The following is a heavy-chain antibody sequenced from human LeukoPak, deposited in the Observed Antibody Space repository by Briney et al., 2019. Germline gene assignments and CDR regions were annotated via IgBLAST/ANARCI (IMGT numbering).Heavy chain of an antibody. J-gene: IGHJ6*02. CDR2: IGTSSNTI. D-gene: IGHD2-15*01. CDR1: GFTFSTYT. V-gene: IGHV3-48*01. CDR3: ARGSCSGVRCYGIDV. Sequence: TGGSLRLSCAASGFTFSTYTMNWVRQAPGKGLEWVSYIGTSSNTIYYADSVKGRFTISRDNAKNSLYLQMNSLRAEDTAVYYCARGSCSGVRCYGIDVWGQGTTVTVSS.